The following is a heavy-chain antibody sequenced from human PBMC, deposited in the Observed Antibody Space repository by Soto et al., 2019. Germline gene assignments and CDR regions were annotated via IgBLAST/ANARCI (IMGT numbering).Heavy chain of an antibody. CDR2: IIPILGMA. Sequence: ASVKVSCKASGGTFSSYTISWVRQAPGQGLEWMGRIIPILGMANYAQKFQGRATITADKSTSTAYMELSSLRSEGTAVYYCARPIYGSGTYDAFDIWGQGTMVTVSS. CDR1: GGTFSSYT. CDR3: ARPIYGSGTYDAFDI. V-gene: IGHV1-69*02. D-gene: IGHD3-10*01. J-gene: IGHJ3*02.